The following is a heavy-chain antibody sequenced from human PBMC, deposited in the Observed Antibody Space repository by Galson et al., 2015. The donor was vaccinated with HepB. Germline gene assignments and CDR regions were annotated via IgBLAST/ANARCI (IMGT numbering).Heavy chain of an antibody. CDR3: ARDQSIAVAGTPFGMDV. J-gene: IGHJ6*02. CDR2: INPSGGNT. CDR1: GYTFTSYY. V-gene: IGHV1-46*01. D-gene: IGHD6-19*01. Sequence: SVKVSCKASGYTFTSYYMHWVRQAPGQGLEWMGIINPSGGNTSYAQKFQGRVTMTRDTSTSTVYMELSSLRSEDTAVYYCARDQSIAVAGTPFGMDVWGQGTTVTVSS.